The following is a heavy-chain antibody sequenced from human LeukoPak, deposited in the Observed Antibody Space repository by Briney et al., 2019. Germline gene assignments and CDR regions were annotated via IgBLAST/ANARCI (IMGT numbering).Heavy chain of an antibody. CDR2: ISSTSSTI. CDR1: GFTLSDYS. D-gene: IGHD5-18*01. V-gene: IGHV3-48*02. Sequence: QPGGSLRLSCAASGFTLSDYSMNWVRQAPGKGLEWVSYISSTSSTIYYADSVKGRFTISRDNAKDPLLLQMNSLRDEDTAVYYCARGYSYGYGPFDYWGQGTLVTVS. CDR3: ARGYSYGYGPFDY. J-gene: IGHJ4*02.